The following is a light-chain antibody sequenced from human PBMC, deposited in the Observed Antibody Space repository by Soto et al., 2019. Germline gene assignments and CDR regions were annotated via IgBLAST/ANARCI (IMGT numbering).Light chain of an antibody. CDR3: QYYGSSYT. CDR2: GAS. V-gene: IGKV3-20*01. J-gene: IGKJ1*01. Sequence: EMVLTQSPGTLSLSPGEIATLSCRASQSVSTNYLAWYQQKPGQAPRLLIYGASNRATGIPDRFSSSGSGTDFTLTISRLEPEDFAVYYCQYYGSSYTFGQGTQVESK. CDR1: QSVSTNY.